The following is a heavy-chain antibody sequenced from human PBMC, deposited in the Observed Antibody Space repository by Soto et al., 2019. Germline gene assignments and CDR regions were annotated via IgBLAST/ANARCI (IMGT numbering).Heavy chain of an antibody. CDR2: ISSSSSTI. J-gene: IGHJ6*02. V-gene: IGHV3-48*02. CDR1: GVTFSSYS. CDR3: ASSTYGSGSYYSYYYYGMDV. Sequence: XGSLRLSCAASGVTFSSYSMNWVRQAPGKGLDWVSYISSSSSTIYYADSVKGRFTISRDNAKNSLYLQMNSLRDEDTAVYYCASSTYGSGSYYSYYYYGMDVWGQGSTVTVSS. D-gene: IGHD3-10*01.